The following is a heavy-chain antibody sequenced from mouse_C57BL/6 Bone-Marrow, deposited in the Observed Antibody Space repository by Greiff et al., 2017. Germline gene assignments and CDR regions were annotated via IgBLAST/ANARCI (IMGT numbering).Heavy chain of an antibody. CDR3: AREREDSSGYYYAMDY. D-gene: IGHD3-2*02. CDR2: IDPSDSYT. J-gene: IGHJ4*01. V-gene: IGHV1-69*01. Sequence: VQLQQPGAELVMPGASVKLSCKASGYTFTSYWMHWVKQRPGQGLEWIGEIDPSDSYTNYNQKFKGKSTLPVDKSSSTAYMQLSSLTSEDSAVYYCAREREDSSGYYYAMDYWGQGTSVTVSS. CDR1: GYTFTSYW.